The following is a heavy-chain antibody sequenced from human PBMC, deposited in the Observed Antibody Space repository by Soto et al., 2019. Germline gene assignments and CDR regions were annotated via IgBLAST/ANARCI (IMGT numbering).Heavy chain of an antibody. D-gene: IGHD2-2*01. CDR2: ISSSSSYI. V-gene: IGHV3-21*01. Sequence: GGSLRLSCAASGFTFSSYSMNWVRQAPGKGLEWVSSISSSSSYIYYADSVKGRFTISRDNAKNSLYLQMNSLRAEDMAVYYCARDEELVPAASSIVGVLYYYYYYMDVWGKGTTVTVSS. CDR3: ARDEELVPAASSIVGVLYYYYYYMDV. CDR1: GFTFSSYS. J-gene: IGHJ6*03.